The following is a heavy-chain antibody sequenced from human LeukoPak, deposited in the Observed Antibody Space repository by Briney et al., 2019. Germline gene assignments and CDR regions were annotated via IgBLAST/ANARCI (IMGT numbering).Heavy chain of an antibody. J-gene: IGHJ3*02. CDR3: ARAPSGATNDAFDI. Sequence: PSETLSLTCAAYGGSFSGYYWSWIRQPPGKGLEWIGEINHSGSTNYNPSLKSRVTISVDTSKNQFSLKLSSVTAADTAVYYCARAPSGATNDAFDIWGQGTMVTVSS. CDR2: INHSGST. D-gene: IGHD1-26*01. V-gene: IGHV4-34*01. CDR1: GGSFSGYY.